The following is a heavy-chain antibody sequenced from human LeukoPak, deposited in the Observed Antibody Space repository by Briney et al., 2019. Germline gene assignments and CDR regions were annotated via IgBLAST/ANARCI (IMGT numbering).Heavy chain of an antibody. CDR2: IYPGDSDT. Sequence: GESLKISCKGSGYSFTSYWIAWVRQMPGKGLEWMGIIYPGDSDTRYSPSFQGQVTFSAGKFISTAYVQWSSLKASDTAMYYCAKSRPPGYCSGGSRYPWFDSWGQGTLVTVS. V-gene: IGHV5-51*01. CDR1: GYSFTSYW. J-gene: IGHJ5*01. CDR3: AKSRPPGYCSGGSRYPWFDS. D-gene: IGHD2-15*01.